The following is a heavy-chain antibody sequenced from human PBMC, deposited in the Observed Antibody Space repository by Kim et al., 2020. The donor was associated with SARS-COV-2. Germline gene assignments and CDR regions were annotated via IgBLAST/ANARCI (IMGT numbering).Heavy chain of an antibody. D-gene: IGHD3-22*01. Sequence: SQNTRVTISVETSKNQFSLKLSSVTAADTAVYYCARVAKAYYDSSGYLDYWGQGTLVTVSS. V-gene: IGHV4-31*02. J-gene: IGHJ4*02. CDR3: ARVAKAYYDSSGYLDY.